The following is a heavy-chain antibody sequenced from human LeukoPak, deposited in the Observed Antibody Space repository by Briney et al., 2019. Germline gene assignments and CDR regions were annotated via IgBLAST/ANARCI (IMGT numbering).Heavy chain of an antibody. CDR3: ARTIGYCSGGSCFQDYYYYGMDV. D-gene: IGHD2-15*01. CDR2: IYTSGST. CDR1: GGSISSGSYY. J-gene: IGHJ6*02. V-gene: IGHV4-61*02. Sequence: SQTLSLTCTVSGGSISSGSYYWSWIRQPAGKGLEWIGRIYTSGSTNYNPSLKSRVTISVDTSENQFSLKLSSATAADTAVYYCARTIGYCSGGSCFQDYYYYGMDVWGQGTTVTVSS.